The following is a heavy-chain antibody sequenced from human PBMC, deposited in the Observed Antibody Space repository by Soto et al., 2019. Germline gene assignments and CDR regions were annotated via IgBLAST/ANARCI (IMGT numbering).Heavy chain of an antibody. D-gene: IGHD6-6*01. V-gene: IGHV4-31*03. CDR2: FYYSGST. CDR3: ARVSYSSYPRYYYYGMDV. Sequence: SDTLSLTCTVTGVTISSGDYYWRWIRQHPGKGLEGIGHFYYSGSTYYNPSLKSRVTISADTSKNQFSLKLSSVTAADTAVYYCARVSYSSYPRYYYYGMDVWGQGTTVTVS. J-gene: IGHJ6*02. CDR1: GVTISSGDYY.